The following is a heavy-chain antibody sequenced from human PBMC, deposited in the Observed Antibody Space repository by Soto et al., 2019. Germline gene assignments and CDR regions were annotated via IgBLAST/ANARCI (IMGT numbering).Heavy chain of an antibody. V-gene: IGHV1-8*01. CDR2: MNPNSGNT. J-gene: IGHJ5*02. CDR1: GYTFTSYD. D-gene: IGHD3-3*01. CDR3: ARGLYYDFWSGYYDLAWFDP. Sequence: ASVKVSSKASGYTFTSYDINWVRQATGQGLEWMGWMNPNSGNTGYAQKFQGRVTMTRNTSISTAYMELSSLRSEDTAVYYCARGLYYDFWSGYYDLAWFDPWGQGTLVTVSS.